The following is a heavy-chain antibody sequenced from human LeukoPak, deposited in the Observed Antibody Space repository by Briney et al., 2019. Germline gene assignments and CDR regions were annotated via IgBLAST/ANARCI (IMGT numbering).Heavy chain of an antibody. Sequence: PGGSLRLSCAASGFTFSSYAMSWVRQASGKGLEWVGRIRSKANSYATAYAASVKGRFTISRDDSKNTAYLQMNSLKTEDTAVYYCTRHHEEMAAAVMKTDYWGQGTLVTVSS. D-gene: IGHD6-13*01. CDR1: GFTFSSYA. J-gene: IGHJ4*02. V-gene: IGHV3-73*01. CDR2: IRSKANSYAT. CDR3: TRHHEEMAAAVMKTDY.